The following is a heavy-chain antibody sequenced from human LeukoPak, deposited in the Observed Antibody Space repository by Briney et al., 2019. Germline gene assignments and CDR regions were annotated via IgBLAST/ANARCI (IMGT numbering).Heavy chain of an antibody. V-gene: IGHV1-69*05. D-gene: IGHD1-7*01. CDR1: GGTFSSYA. Sequence: SVKVSCKASGGTFSSYAISWVRQAPGQGLELMGGIIPIFGTANYAQTFQGRVTITTDESTSTAYMELSSLRSEDTAVYYCARDRSGRNYLFDYWGQGTLVTVSS. J-gene: IGHJ4*02. CDR2: IIPIFGTA. CDR3: ARDRSGRNYLFDY.